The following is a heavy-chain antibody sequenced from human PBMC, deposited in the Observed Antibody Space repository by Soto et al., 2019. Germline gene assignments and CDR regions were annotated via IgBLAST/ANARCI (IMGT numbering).Heavy chain of an antibody. CDR3: ARSPTRTNYADCFAP. D-gene: IGHD4-4*01. J-gene: IGHJ5*02. Sequence: EVQVVESGGGLVQPGGSLRLSCAASGFIVSSSYMSWVRQAPGKGLEWVAVIYSAGSTYYADSVKGRFTIYRDSSKNTLYLQMDSLRAEDTAVYYCARSPTRTNYADCFAPWGQENLVTVSS. CDR1: GFIVSSSY. CDR2: IYSAGST. V-gene: IGHV3-66*01.